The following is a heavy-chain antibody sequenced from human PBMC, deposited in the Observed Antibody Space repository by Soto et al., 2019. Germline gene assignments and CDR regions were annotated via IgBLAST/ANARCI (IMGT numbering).Heavy chain of an antibody. D-gene: IGHD3-10*01. CDR3: ARDLYYGSGSYYGWFDP. J-gene: IGHJ5*02. CDR2: IIPILGIA. CDR1: GGTFSSYT. V-gene: IGHV1-69*08. Sequence: QVQLVQSGAEVKKPGSSVKVSCKASGGTFSSYTISWVRQAPGQGLEWMGRIIPILGIANYAQKFQGRVTITADKSTSTAYMELSSLRSEDTAVYYCARDLYYGSGSYYGWFDPWGQGTLVTVSS.